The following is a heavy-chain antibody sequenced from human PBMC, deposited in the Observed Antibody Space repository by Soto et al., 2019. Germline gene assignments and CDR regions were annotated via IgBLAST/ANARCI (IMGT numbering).Heavy chain of an antibody. CDR1: GFTFDDYA. Sequence: EVQLVESGGGLVQPGRSLRLSCAASGFTFDDYAMHWVRQAPGKGLEWVSGISWNSGSIGYADSVKGRFTISRDNAXNSLYLQMNSLRAEDTALYYCAKDYRSGWLGSFDDWGQGTLVTVSS. J-gene: IGHJ4*02. V-gene: IGHV3-9*01. CDR2: ISWNSGSI. D-gene: IGHD5-18*01. CDR3: AKDYRSGWLGSFDD.